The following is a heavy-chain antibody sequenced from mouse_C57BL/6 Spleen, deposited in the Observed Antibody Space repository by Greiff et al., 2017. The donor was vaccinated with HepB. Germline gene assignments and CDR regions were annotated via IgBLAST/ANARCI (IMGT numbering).Heavy chain of an antibody. D-gene: IGHD2-5*01. V-gene: IGHV1-7*01. J-gene: IGHJ1*03. CDR3: ARSGYSNSSDV. Sequence: VQLQQSGAELAKPGASVKLSCKASGYPFTSYWMHSVNQRPGQGLDWIGYINPSSGYTKYNQKFKDKATLTADKSSRTAYMQRSSRTYEDSAVYYCARSGYSNSSDVGGTGTTVTVSS. CDR2: INPSSGYT. CDR1: GYPFTSYW.